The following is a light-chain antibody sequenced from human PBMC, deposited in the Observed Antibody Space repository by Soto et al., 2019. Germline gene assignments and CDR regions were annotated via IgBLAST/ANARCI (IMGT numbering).Light chain of an antibody. Sequence: EVVLTQSPGTLSLSPGERATLSCRASQSVSSSDLAWYQQKPGQAPRLLISGASSRVTGIPDRFSGSGSGTDFTLTISRLEPEDFAVFYCQQYGTSPPTFGQGTKVEI. V-gene: IGKV3-20*01. CDR3: QQYGTSPPT. J-gene: IGKJ1*01. CDR1: QSVSSSD. CDR2: GAS.